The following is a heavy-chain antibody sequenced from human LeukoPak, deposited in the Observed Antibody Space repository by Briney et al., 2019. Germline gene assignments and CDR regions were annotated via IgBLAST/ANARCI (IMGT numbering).Heavy chain of an antibody. Sequence: ASVKVSCKASGYTFTGYYMHWVRQAPGQGLEWMGWINPNSGGTNYAQKFQGRVTMTRDTSISTAYMELSRLRSDDTAVYYCARRDYDCSGYPLFDYWGQGTLVTVSS. CDR2: INPNSGGT. J-gene: IGHJ4*02. CDR3: ARRDYDCSGYPLFDY. D-gene: IGHD3-22*01. CDR1: GYTFTGYY. V-gene: IGHV1-2*02.